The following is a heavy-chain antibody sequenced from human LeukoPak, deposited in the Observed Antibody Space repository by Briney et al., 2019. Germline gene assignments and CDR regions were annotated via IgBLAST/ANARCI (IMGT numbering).Heavy chain of an antibody. D-gene: IGHD2-2*01. V-gene: IGHV1-2*06. J-gene: IGHJ4*02. CDR2: INPNNGAT. Sequence: GASVKVSCTASEYTFTGYYMHWVRQAPGQGLEWMGRINPNNGATNYAQKFQGRVTITGDTSISTAYMELSSLRSDDTAVYYCARDSTSSRNLPGDYWGQGTLVTVSS. CDR1: EYTFTGYY. CDR3: ARDSTSSRNLPGDY.